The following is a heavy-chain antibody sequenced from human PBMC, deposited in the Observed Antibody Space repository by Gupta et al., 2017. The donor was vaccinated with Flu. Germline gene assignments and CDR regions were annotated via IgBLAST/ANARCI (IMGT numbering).Heavy chain of an antibody. CDR3: ARELAVAGTYYYYYGMDV. V-gene: IGHV3-48*03. D-gene: IGHD6-19*01. J-gene: IGHJ6*02. Sequence: EVQLVESGGGLVQPGGSLRLSCAASGFTFSSYEMNWVRQAPGKGLEWVSYISSSGSTIYYADSVKGRFTISRDNAKNSLYLQMNSLRAEDTAVYYCARELAVAGTYYYYYGMDVWGQGTTVTVSS. CDR1: GFTFSSYE. CDR2: ISSSGSTI.